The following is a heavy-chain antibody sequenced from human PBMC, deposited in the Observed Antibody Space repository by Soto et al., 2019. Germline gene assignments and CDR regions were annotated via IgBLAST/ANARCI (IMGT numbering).Heavy chain of an antibody. CDR3: ARVERGTATTVVDAFDI. CDR2: IYYSGGT. V-gene: IGHV4-59*12. D-gene: IGHD1-1*01. CDR1: GSSISSYY. J-gene: IGHJ3*02. Sequence: SETKSLTCSVSGSSISSYYGSWIRQPPGKGLEWIGYIYYSGGTHFNPSLKSRVTISVDTSKNQFSLKMSSVTAADTALYYCARVERGTATTVVDAFDIWGPGTMVTVSS.